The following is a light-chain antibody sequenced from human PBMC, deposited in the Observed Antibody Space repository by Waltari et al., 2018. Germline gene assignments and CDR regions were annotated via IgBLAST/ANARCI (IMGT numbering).Light chain of an antibody. CDR2: RAS. CDR1: QSVNTW. V-gene: IGKV1-5*03. J-gene: IGKJ1*01. CDR3: QQYNSFPWT. Sequence: IQMTQSPSTLSASAGARVVITCLASQSVNTWLAWYQQRPGKAPNLLIYRASSLQSGVPSRFSGRGSGTEFTLTINSLQPDDFASYYCQQYNSFPWTFGQGTKVEIK.